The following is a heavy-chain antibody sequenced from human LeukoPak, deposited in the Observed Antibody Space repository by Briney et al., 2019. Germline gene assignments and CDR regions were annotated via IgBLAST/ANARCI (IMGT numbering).Heavy chain of an antibody. CDR2: IIPILGIA. V-gene: IGHV1-69*04. J-gene: IGHJ6*02. CDR3: AVEYVVVTGHGMDV. CDR1: GGTFSSYA. D-gene: IGHD2-21*02. Sequence: GASVKVSCKASGGTFSSYAISWVRQAPGQGLELMGRIIPILGIANYAQKFQGRVTITADKSTSTAYMELSSLRSEDTAVYYCAVEYVVVTGHGMDVWGQGTTVTVSS.